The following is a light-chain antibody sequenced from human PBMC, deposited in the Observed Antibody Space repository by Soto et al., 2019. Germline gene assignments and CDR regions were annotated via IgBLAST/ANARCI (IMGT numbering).Light chain of an antibody. J-gene: IGKJ1*01. CDR3: QHRSNWSWT. V-gene: IGKV3-11*01. CDR2: DAS. CDR1: QRISGY. Sequence: EIVLTQSPATLPFSPGERATLSCMPSQRISGYLAWYQQKPGQAPRLLIHDASNRATGIPARFSGSGSGTDCALTITHLEPEDFAIYYCQHRSNWSWTFGRGTKV.